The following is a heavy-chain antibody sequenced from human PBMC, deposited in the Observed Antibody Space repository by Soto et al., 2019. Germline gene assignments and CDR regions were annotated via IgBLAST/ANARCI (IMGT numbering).Heavy chain of an antibody. D-gene: IGHD3-3*01. CDR1: GGSISSGGYS. J-gene: IGHJ4*02. CDR2: IYHSGST. V-gene: IGHV4-30-2*01. CDR3: ARESTISTIFGVVIRYFDY. Sequence: SETLSLTCAVSGGSISSGGYSWSWIRQPPGKGLEWIGYIYHSGSTYYNPSLKSRVTISVDRSKNQFSLKLSSVTAADAAVYYCARESTISTIFGVVIRYFDYWGQGTLVTVSS.